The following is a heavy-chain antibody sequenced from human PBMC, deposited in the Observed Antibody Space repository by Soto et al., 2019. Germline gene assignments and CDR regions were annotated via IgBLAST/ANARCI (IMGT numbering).Heavy chain of an antibody. J-gene: IGHJ2*01. V-gene: IGHV2-5*02. CDR3: AHRGDGIVDWYFDL. CDR2: IYWDDDK. Sequence: QITLNESGPTLVKPTQTLTLTCTFSGFSLGTYGVGVGWIRQPPGKALEWLALIYWDDDKRYSPSLKSRLTTTKDTSNRQVFLTLTNMDPVDTATSYCAHRGDGIVDWYFDLWGRGTPVIVSS. CDR1: GFSLGTYGVG. D-gene: IGHD3-16*01.